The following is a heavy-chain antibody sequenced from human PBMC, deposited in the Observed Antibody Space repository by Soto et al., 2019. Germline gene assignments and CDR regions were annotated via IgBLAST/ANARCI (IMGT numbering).Heavy chain of an antibody. CDR2: ISYSGST. V-gene: IGHV4-59*01. Sequence: SETLSLTCSVSGASITTYYWSWIRQPPGKGLEWIGSISYSGSTKYNPSLESRVMISLDTSKNQFSLRLTSVTAADTALYYCARDWGSSGLFDPWGQGALVTVSS. D-gene: IGHD3-16*01. J-gene: IGHJ5*02. CDR3: ARDWGSSGLFDP. CDR1: GASITTYY.